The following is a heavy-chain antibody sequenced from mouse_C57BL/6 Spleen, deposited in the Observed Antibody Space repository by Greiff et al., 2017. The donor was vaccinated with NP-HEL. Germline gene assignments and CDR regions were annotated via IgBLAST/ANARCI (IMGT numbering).Heavy chain of an antibody. Sequence: VQLKESGAELVRPGASVTLSCKASGYTFTDYEMHWVKQTPVHGLEWIGAIDPETGGTAYNQKFKGKAILTADKSSSTAYMELRSLTSEDSAVYYCTPFAYWGQGTLVTVSA. CDR3: TPFAY. V-gene: IGHV1-15*01. CDR1: GYTFTDYE. CDR2: IDPETGGT. J-gene: IGHJ3*01.